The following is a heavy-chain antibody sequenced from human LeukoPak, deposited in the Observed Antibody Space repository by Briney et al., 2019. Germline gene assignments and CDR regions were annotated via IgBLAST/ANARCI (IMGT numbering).Heavy chain of an antibody. CDR3: ARDAIVVVPGAIDHYYYHMDV. CDR1: GGSISSGSYY. CDR2: IYTSGST. J-gene: IGHJ6*03. V-gene: IGHV4-61*02. D-gene: IGHD2-2*01. Sequence: SSETLSLTCTVSGGSISSGSYYWSWIRQPAGKGLEWIGRIYTSGSTNYNPSFKSRVTMSVDTSKNQFSLKLNSLTAADTAVYYCARDAIVVVPGAIDHYYYHMDVWGKGTTVTISS.